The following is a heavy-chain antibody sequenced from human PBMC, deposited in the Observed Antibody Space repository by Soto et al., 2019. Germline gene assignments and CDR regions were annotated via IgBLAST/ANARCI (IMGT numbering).Heavy chain of an antibody. J-gene: IGHJ4*02. CDR3: ARGWGPGITIFGVVTYFDY. CDR2: INHSGST. V-gene: IGHV4-34*01. D-gene: IGHD3-3*01. CDR1: GGSFSGYY. Sequence: SETLSLTCAVYGGSFSGYYWSWIRQPPGKGLEWIGEINHSGSTNYNPSLKSRVTISVDTSKNQFSLKLSSVTAADTAVYYCARGWGPGITIFGVVTYFDYWGQGTLVTVSS.